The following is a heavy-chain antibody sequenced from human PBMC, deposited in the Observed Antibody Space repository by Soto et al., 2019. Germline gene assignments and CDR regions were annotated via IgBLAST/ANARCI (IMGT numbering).Heavy chain of an antibody. D-gene: IGHD2-8*02. J-gene: IGHJ4*02. CDR3: ARDTITGLFDY. Sequence: QVQLQQWGAGLLKPSETLSLTCAVYGGSFSGYYWTWIRQPPGTGLEWIGEIKHSGSTSYNPSLKSRVTISVDTSKNQFSRKLTSVTAADTAVYYCARDTITGLFDYWGQGNLVTVSS. V-gene: IGHV4-34*01. CDR1: GGSFSGYY. CDR2: IKHSGST.